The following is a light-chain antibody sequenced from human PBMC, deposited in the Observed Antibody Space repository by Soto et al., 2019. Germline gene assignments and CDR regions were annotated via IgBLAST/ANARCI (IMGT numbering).Light chain of an antibody. CDR2: DAS. CDR1: QDISSG. V-gene: IGKV1D-13*01. Sequence: AIQLTQSPSSLSASVGDRFTITCRASQDISSGLAWYRQKPGKAPKLRMNDASSLESGVPSRFSGSGSGADFTLTISSLQPEDFATYYSHHFNNFPTFCQGALLAIK. J-gene: IGKJ5*01. CDR3: HHFNNFPT.